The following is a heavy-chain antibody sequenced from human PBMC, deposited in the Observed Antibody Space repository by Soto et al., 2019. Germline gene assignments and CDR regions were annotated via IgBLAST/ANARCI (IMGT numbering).Heavy chain of an antibody. J-gene: IGHJ5*02. CDR3: ARATYYYGSGSGKDPPPWFDP. V-gene: IGHV1-18*01. CDR2: ISAYNGNT. D-gene: IGHD3-10*01. CDR1: GSTFTSLG. Sequence: ASVKVSCKASGSTFTSLGISWVRQAPGQGLEWMGWISAYNGNTNYAQKLQGRVTMTTDTSTSTAYMELRSLRSDDTAVYYCARATYYYGSGSGKDPPPWFDPWGQGTLVTVSS.